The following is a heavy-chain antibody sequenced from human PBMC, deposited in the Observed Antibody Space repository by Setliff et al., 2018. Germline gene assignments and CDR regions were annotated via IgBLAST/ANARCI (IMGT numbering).Heavy chain of an antibody. Sequence: PSETLSLTCAAYGGTFSDYYWTWIRQPPGKGLEWVGEINHRGSTNYNPSLKSRVTISVDTAQNQFSLRLTSVTAADTAVYYCARTGTYRYFDSWGQGTRVTVSS. CDR1: GGTFSDYY. CDR2: INHRGST. D-gene: IGHD1-1*01. V-gene: IGHV4-34*01. J-gene: IGHJ4*02. CDR3: ARTGTYRYFDS.